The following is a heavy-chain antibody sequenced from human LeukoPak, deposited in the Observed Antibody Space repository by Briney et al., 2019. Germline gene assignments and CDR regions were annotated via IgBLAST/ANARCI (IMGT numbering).Heavy chain of an antibody. V-gene: IGHV4-59*01. Sequence: SETLSLTCTVSGGSISSYYWSWIRQPPGKGLEWIGYIHYSGSTNYKSSLKSRVTISVDTSKNQFSLKLRSVTAADTAVYYCARPRYYYGSGSRSLDYWGQGTLVTVSS. CDR2: IHYSGST. D-gene: IGHD3-10*01. CDR3: ARPRYYYGSGSRSLDY. J-gene: IGHJ4*02. CDR1: GGSISSYY.